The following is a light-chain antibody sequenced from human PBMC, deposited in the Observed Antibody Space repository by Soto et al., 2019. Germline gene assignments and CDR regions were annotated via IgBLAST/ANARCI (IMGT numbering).Light chain of an antibody. J-gene: IGKJ2*01. Sequence: DIQMTQSPSSLSASVGGRITITCQASQDISKYLNWYQHKPGKAPKLLIYDASNFETGVPSRFGGSGSGTDFSLTVDSLQPEDTATYYCQQYDHPPYTFGQGTKVDIK. CDR2: DAS. CDR1: QDISKY. V-gene: IGKV1-33*01. CDR3: QQYDHPPYT.